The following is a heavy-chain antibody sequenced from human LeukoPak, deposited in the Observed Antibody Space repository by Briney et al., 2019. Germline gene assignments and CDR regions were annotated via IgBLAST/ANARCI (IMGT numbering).Heavy chain of an antibody. CDR2: IYSGGST. J-gene: IGHJ6*02. CDR1: GFTVSANY. Sequence: GGSLTLSCAASGFTVSANYMTWVRQAPGKGLEWVSVIYSGGSTYYADSVKGRFTISRDNSKNTLYLQMNSLRAEDTAVYYCARDGPVLRYFDWSYGMDVWGQGTTVTVSS. CDR3: ARDGPVLRYFDWSYGMDV. D-gene: IGHD3-9*01. V-gene: IGHV3-53*01.